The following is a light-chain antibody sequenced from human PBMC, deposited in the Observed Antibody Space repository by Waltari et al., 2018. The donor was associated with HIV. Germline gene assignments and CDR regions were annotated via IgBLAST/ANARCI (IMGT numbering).Light chain of an antibody. J-gene: IGKJ3*01. V-gene: IGKV1-9*01. Sequence: IQLTQSPSFLSASAADRVTITCRASQGISSYLTWYQQKQGKAPKLLSYAASTLQRGVPSRFSGSRSGTEFTLTISSHQPEDFGTYYCQQLNSYLGFTFGPGTKVDIK. CDR3: QQLNSYLGFT. CDR1: QGISSY. CDR2: AAS.